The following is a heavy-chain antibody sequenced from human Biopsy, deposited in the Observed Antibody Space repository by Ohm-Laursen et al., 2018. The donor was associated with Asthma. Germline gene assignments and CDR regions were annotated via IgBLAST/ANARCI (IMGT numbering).Heavy chain of an antibody. Sequence: ASVNVSCKTSGYTFNSAGITWVRQAPGQGLEWMGWISVYNGNTKVAQKLQDRVTMITDTSTSTAYMALRSLRSDDTAVYFCARAVDYSHYYGIDVWGQGTTVTVS. CDR3: ARAVDYSHYYGIDV. J-gene: IGHJ6*02. CDR2: ISVYNGNT. D-gene: IGHD3-10*01. CDR1: GYTFNSAG. V-gene: IGHV1-18*01.